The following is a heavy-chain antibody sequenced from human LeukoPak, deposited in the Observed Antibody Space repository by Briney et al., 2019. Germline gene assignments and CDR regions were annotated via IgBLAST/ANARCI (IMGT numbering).Heavy chain of an antibody. Sequence: GRSLRLSCAASGFTFSSYGMHWVRQAPGKGLEWVAVIWDDGSNVYYADSVKGRFTISRDNSKNTLYLQMNSLRAGDTAVYYCARAKLDSSGYSFDYWGQGTLVTVSS. V-gene: IGHV3-33*08. J-gene: IGHJ4*02. CDR3: ARAKLDSSGYSFDY. D-gene: IGHD3-22*01. CDR2: IWDDGSNV. CDR1: GFTFSSYG.